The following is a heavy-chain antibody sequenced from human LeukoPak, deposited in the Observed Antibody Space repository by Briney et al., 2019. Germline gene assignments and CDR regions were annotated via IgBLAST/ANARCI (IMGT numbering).Heavy chain of an antibody. CDR1: GFTFSSYA. Sequence: GGSLRLSCAASGFTFSSYAMHWVRQAPGKGLEWVAVISYDGSNKYYADSVKGRFTISRDNSKNTLYLQMNSLRAEDTAVYYCARGGGSGWYRDAFDIWGQGTMVTVSS. J-gene: IGHJ3*02. CDR3: ARGGGSGWYRDAFDI. D-gene: IGHD6-19*01. V-gene: IGHV3-30*04. CDR2: ISYDGSNK.